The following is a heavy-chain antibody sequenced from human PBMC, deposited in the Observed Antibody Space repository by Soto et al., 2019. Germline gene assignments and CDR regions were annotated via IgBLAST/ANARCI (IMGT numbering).Heavy chain of an antibody. J-gene: IGHJ6*03. CDR3: AKKGDYGDYDTSNYYYYYMDV. CDR2: ISGSGGST. D-gene: IGHD4-17*01. Sequence: VQLVESGGGVVQPGRSLRLSCAASGFTFSSYGMHWVRQAPGKGLEWVSAISGSGGSTYYADSVKGRFTISRDNSKNTLYLQMNSLRAEDTAVYYCAKKGDYGDYDTSNYYYYYMDVWGKGTTVTVSS. CDR1: GFTFSSYG. V-gene: IGHV3-23*04.